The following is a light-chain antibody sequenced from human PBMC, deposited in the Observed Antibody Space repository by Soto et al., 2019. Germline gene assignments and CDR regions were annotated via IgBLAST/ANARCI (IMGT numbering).Light chain of an antibody. J-gene: IGKJ1*01. CDR2: GAS. CDR1: QSVSSN. V-gene: IGKV3-15*01. Sequence: ILMTLSPATVSVSPGERARLSCRASQSVSSNLAWYQQKPGQAPRYLIYGASTWATGIPARFSGSGSGTEFTLTISSLQSEDFAIYYCQQYDNWPRTFGQGAKVDI. CDR3: QQYDNWPRT.